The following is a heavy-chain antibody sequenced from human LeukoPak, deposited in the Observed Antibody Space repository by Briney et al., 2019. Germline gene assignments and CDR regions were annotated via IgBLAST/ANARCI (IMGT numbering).Heavy chain of an antibody. Sequence: GGSLRLSCAASGXTFINYAMSWVRQAPGKGLEWVSGISGSGGKTHYADAVKGRFTISRDNFKNTLYLRMNSLRAEDAAVYYCAKSGTDFWSGPALKWGQGILVTVSS. CDR2: ISGSGGKT. CDR1: GXTFINYA. J-gene: IGHJ4*02. V-gene: IGHV3-23*01. CDR3: AKSGTDFWSGPALK. D-gene: IGHD3-3*01.